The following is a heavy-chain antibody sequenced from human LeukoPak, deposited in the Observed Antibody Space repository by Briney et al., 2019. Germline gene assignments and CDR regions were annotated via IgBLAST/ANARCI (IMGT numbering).Heavy chain of an antibody. CDR1: GFTFTDYT. CDR2: ISSGGSVM. CDR3: TRDLEY. J-gene: IGHJ4*02. Sequence: PGGSLRLSCGASGFTFTDYTMNWVRQAAGKGPEWISYISSGGSVMYYADSVKGRLTISRDNAENSLYLQMSSLRVEDTAVYYCTRDLEYWGQGVLVTVSS. V-gene: IGHV3-48*01.